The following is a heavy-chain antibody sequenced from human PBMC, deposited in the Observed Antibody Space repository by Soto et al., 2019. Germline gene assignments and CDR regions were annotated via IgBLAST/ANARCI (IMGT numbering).Heavy chain of an antibody. D-gene: IGHD3-3*01. Sequence: GGSLILSCAASGFTFSSYAMHWVRQAPGKGLEWVAVISYDGSNKYYADSVKGRFTISRDNSKNTLYLQMNSLRAEDTAVYYCARDDYDFWSGYYAPYYYGMDVWGQGTTVTVSS. J-gene: IGHJ6*02. CDR3: ARDDYDFWSGYYAPYYYGMDV. CDR2: ISYDGSNK. CDR1: GFTFSSYA. V-gene: IGHV3-30-3*01.